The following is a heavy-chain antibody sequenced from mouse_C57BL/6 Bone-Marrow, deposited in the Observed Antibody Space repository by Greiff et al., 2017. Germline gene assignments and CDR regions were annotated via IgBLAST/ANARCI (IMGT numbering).Heavy chain of an antibody. CDR2: IDPSDSYT. J-gene: IGHJ3*01. D-gene: IGHD2-2*01. V-gene: IGHV1-69*01. Sequence: QVQLQQPGAELVMPGASVKLSCKASGYTFTSYWMHWVKQRPGQGLEWIGEIDPSDSYTNYNQKFKGKSTLPVDKSTSTAYMQLSSLTSEDSAVYYGAKDGYDGAWFAYWGQGTLVTVSA. CDR3: AKDGYDGAWFAY. CDR1: GYTFTSYW.